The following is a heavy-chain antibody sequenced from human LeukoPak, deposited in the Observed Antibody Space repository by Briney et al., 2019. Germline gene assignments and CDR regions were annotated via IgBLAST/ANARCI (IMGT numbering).Heavy chain of an antibody. CDR2: IYTSGST. CDR3: ARDGPYYDFWSGYSYYYGMDV. Sequence: PSETLSLTCTVSGGSISSYYWSWIQQPAGKGLEWIGRIYTSGSTNYNPSLKSRVTMSVDTSKNQFSLKLSSVTAADTAVYYCARDGPYYDFWSGYSYYYGMDVWGQGTTVTVSS. V-gene: IGHV4-4*07. CDR1: GGSISSYY. D-gene: IGHD3-3*01. J-gene: IGHJ6*02.